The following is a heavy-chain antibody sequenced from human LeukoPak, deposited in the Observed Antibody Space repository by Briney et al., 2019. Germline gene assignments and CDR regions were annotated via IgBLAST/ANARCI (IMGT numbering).Heavy chain of an antibody. Sequence: ASVKVSCKASGYTFTSYGISWVRQAPGQGLQWMGWISAYNGNTNFAQKYQGRVTMTTDTSTSTAYMELRSLTSDDTAVYYCARDADYDSSGYYSEASDIWGQGTMVTVSS. J-gene: IGHJ3*02. V-gene: IGHV1-18*01. CDR1: GYTFTSYG. D-gene: IGHD3-22*01. CDR2: ISAYNGNT. CDR3: ARDADYDSSGYYSEASDI.